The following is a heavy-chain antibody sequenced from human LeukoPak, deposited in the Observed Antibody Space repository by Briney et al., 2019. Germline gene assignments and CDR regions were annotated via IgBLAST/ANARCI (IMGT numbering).Heavy chain of an antibody. Sequence: PGGSLRLSCAASGFTFNTSFMNWVRQAPGKGLEWISFISSRSRTIYYADSVKGRFIISRDNAKNSLYLQMNSLRAEDTAVYYCARDGSQSGIWYFYYYYMDVWGKGTTVTISS. V-gene: IGHV3-48*04. CDR3: ARDGSQSGIWYFYYYYMDV. D-gene: IGHD5-12*01. CDR1: GFTFNTSF. CDR2: ISSRSRTI. J-gene: IGHJ6*03.